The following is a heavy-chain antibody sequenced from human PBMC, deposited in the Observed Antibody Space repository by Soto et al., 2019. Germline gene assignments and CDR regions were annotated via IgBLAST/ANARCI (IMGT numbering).Heavy chain of an antibody. CDR2: MYSGGTT. CDR3: AARGGSSFDY. J-gene: IGHJ4*02. Sequence: VQLVESGGGLVQPGGSLRLSCAASGLTVSSNYMSWVRQAPGKGLEWVSLMYSGGTTYYAVSVKGRFTISRDSSKNTLYLQMNSLRAEDTAVYYCAARGGSSFDYWGQGTQVTVSS. CDR1: GLTVSSNY. V-gene: IGHV3-66*01. D-gene: IGHD1-26*01.